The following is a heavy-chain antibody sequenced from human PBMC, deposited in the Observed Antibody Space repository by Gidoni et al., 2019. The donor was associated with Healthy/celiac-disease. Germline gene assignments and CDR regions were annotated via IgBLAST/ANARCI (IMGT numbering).Heavy chain of an antibody. J-gene: IGHJ4*02. V-gene: IGHV3-23*01. CDR2: ISGSGGST. CDR1: GFTFSSYA. D-gene: IGHD3-22*01. CDR3: AKDGAYDSSGYYYSLSGDY. Sequence: EVQLLESGGGLVQPGGYLRLSCAASGFTFSSYAMSWVRQAPGKGLEWVSAISGSGGSTYYADSVKGRFTISRDNSKNTLYLQMNSLRAEDTAVYYCAKDGAYDSSGYYYSLSGDYWGQGTLVTVSS.